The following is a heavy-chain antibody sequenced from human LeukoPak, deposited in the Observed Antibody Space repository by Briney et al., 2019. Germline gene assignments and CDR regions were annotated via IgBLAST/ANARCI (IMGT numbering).Heavy chain of an antibody. CDR2: ISAYNGNT. J-gene: IGHJ4*02. D-gene: IGHD3-22*01. Sequence: GASVKVSCKASGYTFTSYGISWVQQAPGQGLEWMGWISAYNGNTNYAQKLQGRVTMTTGTSTSTAYMELRSLRSDDAAVYYCARGRQGYYDSSGYLPQSYWGQGTLVTVSS. CDR3: ARGRQGYYDSSGYLPQSY. V-gene: IGHV1-18*01. CDR1: GYTFTSYG.